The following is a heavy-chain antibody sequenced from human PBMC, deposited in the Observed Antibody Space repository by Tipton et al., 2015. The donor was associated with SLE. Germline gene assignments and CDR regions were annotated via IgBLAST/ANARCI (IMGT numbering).Heavy chain of an antibody. V-gene: IGHV4-59*11. Sequence: TLSLTCTVSGGSISSHYWSWIRQPPGKGLGWIGYIYYSGSTNYNPPLKSRVTISVDTSKNQFSLKLSSVTAADTAVYYCASGVTTVTTGADYFDYWGQGTLVTVSS. CDR1: GGSISSHY. CDR2: IYYSGST. CDR3: ASGVTTVTTGADYFDY. D-gene: IGHD4-17*01. J-gene: IGHJ4*02.